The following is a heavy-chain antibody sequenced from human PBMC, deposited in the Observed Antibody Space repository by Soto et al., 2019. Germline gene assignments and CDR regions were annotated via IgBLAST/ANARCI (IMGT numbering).Heavy chain of an antibody. CDR3: ARDRLVAATSAPPYCYHGMDV. J-gene: IGHJ6*02. CDR2: ISSSRYI. V-gene: IGHV3-21*01. CDR1: GFTFSSYS. D-gene: IGHD2-15*01. Sequence: VGSLRLSCATSGFTFSSYSMNWVRQAPGMGLEWVSSISSSRYIYYADAVRGRFTISRDNAKNPLYLQINSLRAEDTAVYYCARDRLVAATSAPPYCYHGMDVWGQGTTVTVSS.